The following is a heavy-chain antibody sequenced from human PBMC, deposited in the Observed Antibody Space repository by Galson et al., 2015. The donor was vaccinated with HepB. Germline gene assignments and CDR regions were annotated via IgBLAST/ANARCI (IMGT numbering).Heavy chain of an antibody. D-gene: IGHD3-10*01. CDR3: TTECGRYYGSGSLEGY. J-gene: IGHJ4*02. V-gene: IGHV3-15*01. CDR2: IKSKTDGGTT. Sequence: SLRLSCAASGFTFSNAWMSWVRQAPGKGLEWVGRIKSKTDGGTTDYAAPVKGRFTISRDDSKNTLYLQMNSLKTEDTAVYYCTTECGRYYGSGSLEGYWGQGTLVTVSS. CDR1: GFTFSNAW.